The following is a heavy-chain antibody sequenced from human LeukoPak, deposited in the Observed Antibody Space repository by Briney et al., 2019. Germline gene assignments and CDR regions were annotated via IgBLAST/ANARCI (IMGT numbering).Heavy chain of an antibody. V-gene: IGHV3-30*18. D-gene: IGHD6-13*01. J-gene: IGHJ4*02. CDR1: GFTFSSYG. CDR2: ISYDGSNK. Sequence: GGSLRLSCAASGFTFSSYGMHWVRQAPGKGLEWVAVISYDGSNKYYADSVKGRFTISRNNSKNTLYLQMNSLRAEDTAVYYCAKEGEVGSSWYIFEYWGQGTLVTVSS. CDR3: AKEGEVGSSWYIFEY.